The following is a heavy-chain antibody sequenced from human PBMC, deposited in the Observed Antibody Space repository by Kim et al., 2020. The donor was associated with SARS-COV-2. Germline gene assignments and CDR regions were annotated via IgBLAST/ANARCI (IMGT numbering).Heavy chain of an antibody. J-gene: IGHJ2*01. Sequence: NPSLKSRVTISVDTTKNQFSLKLSSVTATDTALYFCARAGFGFIDWYFDLWGRGTLVTVSS. CDR3: ARAGFGFIDWYFDL. V-gene: IGHV4-31*02. D-gene: IGHD3-16*01.